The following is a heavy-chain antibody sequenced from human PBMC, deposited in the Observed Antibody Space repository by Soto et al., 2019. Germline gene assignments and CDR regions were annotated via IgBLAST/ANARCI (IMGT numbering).Heavy chain of an antibody. CDR1: GYSFPSYW. CDR3: AKVSGPYTSGRYDH. J-gene: IGHJ5*02. D-gene: IGHD6-19*01. Sequence: GESLKISCKGSGYSFPSYWITWVRQMPGKGLEWMGIIYPGDSDTRYSPSFQGRFTISRGISKSTLYLQMNSLSTEDTALYYCAKVSGPYTSGRYDHWGQGTLVTVSS. CDR2: IYPGDSDT. V-gene: IGHV5-51*01.